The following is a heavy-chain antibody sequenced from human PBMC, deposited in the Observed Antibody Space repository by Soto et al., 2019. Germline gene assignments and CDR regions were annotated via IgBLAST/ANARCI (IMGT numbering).Heavy chain of an antibody. CDR1: GYSFTSYW. CDR2: IYPGDSDT. CDR3: ARHHLTGTYAFDI. J-gene: IGHJ3*02. Sequence: PGESLKISCKGSGYSFTSYWIGWARQMPGKGLEWMGIIYPGDSDTRYSPSFQGQVTISADKSISTAYLQWSSLKASDTAMYYCARHHLTGTYAFDIWGQGTMVTVSS. D-gene: IGHD1-20*01. V-gene: IGHV5-51*01.